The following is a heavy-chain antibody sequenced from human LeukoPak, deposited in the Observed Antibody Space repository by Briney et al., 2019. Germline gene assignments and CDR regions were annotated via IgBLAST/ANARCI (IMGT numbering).Heavy chain of an antibody. Sequence: SETLSLTCTVSGVSISSYHWSWIRQPPVKGLEWIGSIYYSGSTYYNPSLKSRVTISVDTSKNQFSLKLSSVTAADTAVYYCARYPDYYGSAYFDYWGQGTLVTVSS. J-gene: IGHJ4*02. D-gene: IGHD3-10*01. CDR2: IYYSGST. CDR3: ARYPDYYGSAYFDY. V-gene: IGHV4-59*05. CDR1: GVSISSYH.